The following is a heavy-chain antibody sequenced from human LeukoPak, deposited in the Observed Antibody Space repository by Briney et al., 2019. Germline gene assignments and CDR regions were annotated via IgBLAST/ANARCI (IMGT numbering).Heavy chain of an antibody. Sequence: ASVKVSCKASGYTFTSYAMHWVRQAPGQRLEWMGWINAGNGNTKYSQKFQGRVTITRDTSASTAYMELSSLRSEDTAVYYCARFLGGSYGMDVWGQGTTVTVSS. CDR3: ARFLGGSYGMDV. D-gene: IGHD1-26*01. V-gene: IGHV1-3*01. CDR2: INAGNGNT. CDR1: GYTFTSYA. J-gene: IGHJ6*02.